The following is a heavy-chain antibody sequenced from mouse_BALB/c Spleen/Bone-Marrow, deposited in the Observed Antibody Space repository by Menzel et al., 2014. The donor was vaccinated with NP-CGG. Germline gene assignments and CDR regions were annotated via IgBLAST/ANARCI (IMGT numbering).Heavy chain of an antibody. V-gene: IGHV1-67*01. Sequence: VQLQQSGAELVRPGVSVKISCKGSGCTFTDYAVHWVKQSHTKSLEWIGLISSYYGDATYNQKFKGKATMTVDKSSSTAFLELARLTSEDSAIYYCARSGKVRNAMDYWGQGTSVTVSS. D-gene: IGHD2-14*01. CDR1: GCTFTDYA. CDR2: ISSYYGDA. CDR3: ARSGKVRNAMDY. J-gene: IGHJ4*01.